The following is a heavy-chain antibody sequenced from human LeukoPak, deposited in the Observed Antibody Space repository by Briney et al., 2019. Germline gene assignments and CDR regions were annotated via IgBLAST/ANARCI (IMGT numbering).Heavy chain of an antibody. J-gene: IGHJ4*02. CDR1: GGSFSGYY. CDR3: ARGRVTYDSSGYDY. V-gene: IGHV4-34*01. D-gene: IGHD3-22*01. Sequence: SETLSLTCAVYGGSFSGYYWSWTRQPPGKGLEWIGEINHSGSTNYNPSLKSRVTISVDTSKNQFSLKLSSVTAADTAVYYCARGRVTYDSSGYDYWGQGTLVTVSS. CDR2: INHSGST.